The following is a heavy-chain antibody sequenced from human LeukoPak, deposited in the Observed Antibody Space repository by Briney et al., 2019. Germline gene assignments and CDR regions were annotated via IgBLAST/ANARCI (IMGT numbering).Heavy chain of an antibody. D-gene: IGHD4-17*01. V-gene: IGHV3-33*01. J-gene: IGHJ4*02. Sequence: PGGSLRLSCAASGSTFSSYGMHWVRQAPGKGLEWVAVIWYDGSNKCYADSVKGRFTISRDNSKNTLYLQMNSLRAEDTAVYYCARDLRGLPDAYWGQGTLVTVSS. CDR3: ARDLRGLPDAY. CDR2: IWYDGSNK. CDR1: GSTFSSYG.